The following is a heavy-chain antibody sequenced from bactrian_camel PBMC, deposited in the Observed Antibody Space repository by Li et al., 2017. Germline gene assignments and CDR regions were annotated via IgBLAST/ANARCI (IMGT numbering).Heavy chain of an antibody. D-gene: IGHD1*01. V-gene: IGHV3S55*01. CDR2: IRRSGGET. Sequence: VQLVESGGGSVQAGGSLRLSCVVSGHSRGSNCVGWYRLPPGRAPAEREGIAAIRRSGGETWYAGSVKGRFTISEDNAKNMLYLQMNSLKPEDTAMYYCAAARVCRGLRVGYWGQGTQVTVS. J-gene: IGHJ6*01. CDR3: AAARVCRGLRVGY. CDR1: GHSRGSNC.